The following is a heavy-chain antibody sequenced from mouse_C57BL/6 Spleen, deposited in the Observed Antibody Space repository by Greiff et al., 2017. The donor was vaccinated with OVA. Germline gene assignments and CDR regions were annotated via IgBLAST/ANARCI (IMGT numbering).Heavy chain of an antibody. J-gene: IGHJ3*01. CDR3: TREGDLGQPGGFAY. Sequence: VQLKESGTVLARPGASVKMSCKTSGYTFTSYWMHWVKQRPGQGLEWIGAIYPGNSDTSYNQKFKGKAKLTAVTSASTAYMELSSLTNEDSAVDYSTREGDLGQPGGFAYWGQGTLVTVSA. V-gene: IGHV1-5*01. D-gene: IGHD3-2*01. CDR2: IYPGNSDT. CDR1: GYTFTSYW.